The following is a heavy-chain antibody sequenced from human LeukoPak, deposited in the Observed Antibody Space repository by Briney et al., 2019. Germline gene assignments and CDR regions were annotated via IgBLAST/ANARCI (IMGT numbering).Heavy chain of an antibody. CDR1: GFSFSDHW. CDR2: ISYDGSNK. D-gene: IGHD3-22*01. J-gene: IGHJ4*02. CDR3: VRDSSGYYMPRFDY. Sequence: GGSLRLSCAASGFSFSDHWLDWARQAPGKGLEWVAVISYDGSNKYYADSVKGRFTISRDNSKNTLYLQMNSLRAEDTAVYYCVRDSSGYYMPRFDYWGQGTLVTVSS. V-gene: IGHV3-30*03.